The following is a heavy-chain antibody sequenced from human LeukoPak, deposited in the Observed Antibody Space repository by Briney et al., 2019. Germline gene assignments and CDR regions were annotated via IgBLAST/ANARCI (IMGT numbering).Heavy chain of an antibody. CDR1: GGSFSGYY. J-gene: IGHJ4*02. V-gene: IGHV4-34*01. Sequence: PSETLSLTCAVYGGSFSGYYWNWIRQPPGKGLEWIGEISHSGSTNYNPSLKSRVTISTHTSKNQFSLKLSSVTAADTAVYYCGRQTCSGGSCPFDYWGQGTVVTVSS. D-gene: IGHD2-15*01. CDR3: GRQTCSGGSCPFDY. CDR2: ISHSGST.